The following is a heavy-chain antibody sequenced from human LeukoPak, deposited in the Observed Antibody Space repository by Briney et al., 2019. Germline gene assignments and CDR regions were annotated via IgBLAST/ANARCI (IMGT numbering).Heavy chain of an antibody. CDR2: ISSGSSTI. CDR1: GFTFSSYS. Sequence: GGSLRLSCAASGFTFSSYSMNWVRQAPGKGLEWVSYISSGSSTIYYADSVKGRFTISRDNAKNSLYLQMNSLRAEDTAVYYCARVLSSGWYSYFDYWGQGTLVTVSS. D-gene: IGHD6-19*01. V-gene: IGHV3-48*01. J-gene: IGHJ4*02. CDR3: ARVLSSGWYSYFDY.